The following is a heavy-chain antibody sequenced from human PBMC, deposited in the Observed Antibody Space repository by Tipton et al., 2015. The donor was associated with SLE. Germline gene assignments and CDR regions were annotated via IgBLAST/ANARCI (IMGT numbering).Heavy chain of an antibody. CDR2: IIPIFGTA. CDR3: ASLGFYSSSSRNYYMDV. D-gene: IGHD6-13*01. CDR1: GGTFSSYA. Sequence: QSGPEVKKPGSSVKVSCKASGGTFSSYAISWVRQAPGQGLEWMGRIIPIFGTANYAQKFQGRVTITADESTSTAYMELSSLRSEDTAVYYCASLGFYSSSSRNYYMDVWGKGTTVTVSS. V-gene: IGHV1-69*15. J-gene: IGHJ6*03.